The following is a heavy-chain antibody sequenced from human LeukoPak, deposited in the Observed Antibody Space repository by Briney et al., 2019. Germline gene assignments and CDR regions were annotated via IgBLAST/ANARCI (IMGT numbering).Heavy chain of an antibody. CDR1: GFTFSDYY. CDR2: ISSSGSTI. D-gene: IGHD1-26*01. V-gene: IGHV3-11*04. J-gene: IGHJ5*02. CDR3: ARRGLSGTFGYNWFDP. Sequence: PGGSLRLSCAASGFTFSDYYMSWIRQAPGKGLEWVSYISSSGSTIYYADSVKGRFTISRDNAKNSLYLQMNGLRAEDTAVYYCARRGLSGTFGYNWFDPWGQGTLVTVSS.